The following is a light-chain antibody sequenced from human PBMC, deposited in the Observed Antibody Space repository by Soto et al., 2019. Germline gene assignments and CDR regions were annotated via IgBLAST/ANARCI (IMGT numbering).Light chain of an antibody. CDR1: QGLNSAY. CDR2: GAS. J-gene: IGKJ1*01. CDR3: QEYGDSPWT. V-gene: IGKV3-20*01. Sequence: EIVLTQPPGTLSLSPGERAALSCRASQGLNSAYLAWYQQKPGQAPRLLIYGASSRDSGIPDRFSGGGSGTDFTLTISRLEPADFAVYFCQEYGDSPWTFGQGTKVEIK.